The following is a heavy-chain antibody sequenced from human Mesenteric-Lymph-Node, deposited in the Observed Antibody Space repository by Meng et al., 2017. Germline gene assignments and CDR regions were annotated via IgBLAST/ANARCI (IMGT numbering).Heavy chain of an antibody. CDR3: ARGWYSSYYFDY. Sequence: SGAAVKKSRVSVKVACNASGDTFTHYGIHWVRQAPGQGIEWMGCMNPRSANTGYAQKFQGRVTMTSDTSITTGYMELSNLRSEDTAVYYCARGWYSSYYFDYWGQGTLVTVSS. V-gene: IGHV1-8*01. D-gene: IGHD4-11*01. CDR1: GDTFTHYG. CDR2: MNPRSANT. J-gene: IGHJ4*02.